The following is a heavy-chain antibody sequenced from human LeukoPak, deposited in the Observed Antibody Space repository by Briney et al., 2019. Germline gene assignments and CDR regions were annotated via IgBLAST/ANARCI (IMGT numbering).Heavy chain of an antibody. J-gene: IGHJ4*02. CDR1: GFSFSDNY. CDR3: ARARGAGPGGHFDY. V-gene: IGHV3-11*05. Sequence: GGCLRLSCAASGFSFSDNYMSWIRQAPGKGLEWDSYISNSGSYTNYPDSVKGRFTISRDNAKNSLYLQMNSLRDEDTAVYYCARARGAGPGGHFDYWGQGTLVTVSS. CDR2: ISNSGSYT. D-gene: IGHD6-19*01.